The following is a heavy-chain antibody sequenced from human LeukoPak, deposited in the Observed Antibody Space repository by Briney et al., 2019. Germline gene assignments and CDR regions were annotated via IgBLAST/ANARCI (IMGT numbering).Heavy chain of an antibody. CDR2: IKSKTDGVTT. CDR3: TRIRGYSAYDFHY. J-gene: IGHJ4*02. CDR1: GFSFKDAW. D-gene: IGHD5-12*01. V-gene: IGHV3-15*01. Sequence: PGGSLRLSCAASGFSFKDAWMRWVRHAPGKGGEGGGRIKSKTDGVTTYYSAPVKRRFTISRDDSRHTLYLQLNSLKTEDTPLYYWTRIRGYSAYDFHYGRRGTLLSVSS.